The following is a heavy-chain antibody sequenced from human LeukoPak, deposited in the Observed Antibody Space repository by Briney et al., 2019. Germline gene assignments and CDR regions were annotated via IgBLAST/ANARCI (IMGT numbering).Heavy chain of an antibody. CDR2: ISYDGSNK. CDR3: ARARALQFLDY. Sequence: GGSLRLSCAASGFTFSSYAMHWVRQAPGKGLEGVAVISYDGSNKYYADSVKGRFTISRDNSKNTLYLQMNSLRAEDTAVYYCARARALQFLDYWGQGTLVTVSS. J-gene: IGHJ4*02. D-gene: IGHD5-24*01. CDR1: GFTFSSYA. V-gene: IGHV3-30-3*01.